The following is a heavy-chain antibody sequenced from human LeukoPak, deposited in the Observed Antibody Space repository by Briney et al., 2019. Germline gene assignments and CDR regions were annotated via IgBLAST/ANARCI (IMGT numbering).Heavy chain of an antibody. CDR3: ARGLWVVVNTGWYFDL. Sequence: ASVKVSCKASGYTFTSHDINWVRQATGQGLEWMGWMNPDSGDSGYAQKFQGRVSMTRETSITTAYMELSSLRSEDMAVYYCARGLWVVVNTGWYFDLWGRGTLVTVSS. D-gene: IGHD3-22*01. CDR1: GYTFTSHD. J-gene: IGHJ2*01. V-gene: IGHV1-8*01. CDR2: MNPDSGDS.